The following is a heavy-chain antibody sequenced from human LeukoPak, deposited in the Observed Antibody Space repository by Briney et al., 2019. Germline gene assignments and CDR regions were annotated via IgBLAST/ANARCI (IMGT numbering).Heavy chain of an antibody. CDR2: ISSGSTTI. D-gene: IGHD6-13*01. J-gene: IGHJ6*03. CDR1: GFTFSSYW. Sequence: GGSLRLSCAASGFTFSSYWMTWVRQAPGKGLEWISYISSGSTTIYYADSVKGRFTISRDNSKNTLYLQMNSLRAEDTAVYYCAKTASGTYYYYYMDVWGKGTTVTISS. V-gene: IGHV3-48*01. CDR3: AKTASGTYYYYYMDV.